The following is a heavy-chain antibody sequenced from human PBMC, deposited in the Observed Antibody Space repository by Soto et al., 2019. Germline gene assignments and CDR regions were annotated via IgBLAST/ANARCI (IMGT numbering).Heavy chain of an antibody. V-gene: IGHV4-31*03. D-gene: IGHD2-15*01. J-gene: IGHJ4*02. CDR3: ASSLVVVAATARGFDY. CDR2: IYYSGST. Sequence: SETLSLTCTVSGGSISSGGYYWSWIRQHPGKGLEWIGYIYYSGSTYYNPSLKSRVTISVDTSKNQFSLKLSSVTAADTAVYYCASSLVVVAATARGFDYWGQGTLVTVSS. CDR1: GGSISSGGYY.